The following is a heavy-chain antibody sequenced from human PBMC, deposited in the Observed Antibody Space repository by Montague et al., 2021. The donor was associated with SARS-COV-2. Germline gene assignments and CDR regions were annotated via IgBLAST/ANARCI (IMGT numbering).Heavy chain of an antibody. CDR1: GGSISGYY. J-gene: IGHJ4*02. V-gene: IGHV4-4*07. CDR3: VRDQGRSNWNYPDY. D-gene: IGHD1-20*01. Sequence: SETLSLTCTVSGGSISGYYWSWFRQSAGKGLEWIGRIYNSGSNSYNPSLKSRVTMSVDTSKNQFSMKLSSVTAADTAVYYCVRDQGRSNWNYPDYWGQGTLAT. CDR2: IYNSGSN.